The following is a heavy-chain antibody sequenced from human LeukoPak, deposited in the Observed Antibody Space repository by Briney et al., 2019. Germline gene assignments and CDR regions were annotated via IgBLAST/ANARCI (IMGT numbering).Heavy chain of an antibody. J-gene: IGHJ4*02. V-gene: IGHV3-30*03. CDR3: ARDVNNYFDY. CDR1: GFIFTAYG. CDR2: ISHDLTYQ. Sequence: GGSLRLSCAASGFIFTAYGMHWVRQAPGKGLEWVAVISHDLTYQAYADSVKGRFTISRDDSKNTLYVQMNSLRTEDTAFYYCARDVNNYFDYWGLGTLITVSS.